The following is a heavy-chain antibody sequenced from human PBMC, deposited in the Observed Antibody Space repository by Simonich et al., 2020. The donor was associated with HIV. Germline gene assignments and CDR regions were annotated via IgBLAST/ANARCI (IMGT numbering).Heavy chain of an antibody. CDR3: ARLTAGGLGEYFQH. CDR1: GGSLSGYS. CDR2: INHSGRH. Sequence: QVQLQQWGAGLLKPSETLSLTCAVYGGSLSGYSWSWIRQPPGKGLEWIGEINHSGRHNYNPALKIRVTISVDTSKNQFSLKLSSVTAADTAVYYCARLTAGGLGEYFQHWGQGTLVTVSS. V-gene: IGHV4-34*01. D-gene: IGHD6-13*01. J-gene: IGHJ1*01.